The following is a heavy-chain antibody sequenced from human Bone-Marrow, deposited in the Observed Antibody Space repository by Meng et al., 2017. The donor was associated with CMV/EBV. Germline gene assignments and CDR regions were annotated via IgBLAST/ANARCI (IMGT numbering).Heavy chain of an antibody. Sequence: ASVKVSCKASGYTFTSYDINWVRQATGQGLEWMGWINPNSGGTNYAQKFQGRVTMTRDTSLSTAYMELSRLRSDDTAVYYCARDLWELLPTDGMDVWGQGTTVTVSS. V-gene: IGHV1-2*02. D-gene: IGHD1-26*01. CDR2: INPNSGGT. CDR1: GYTFTSYD. J-gene: IGHJ6*02. CDR3: ARDLWELLPTDGMDV.